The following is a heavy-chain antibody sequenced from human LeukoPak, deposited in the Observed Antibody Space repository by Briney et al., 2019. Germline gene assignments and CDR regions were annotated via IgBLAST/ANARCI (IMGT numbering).Heavy chain of an antibody. CDR2: MNPNSGNT. J-gene: IGHJ4*02. CDR3: ARGDYGAYYFDY. Sequence: ASVKVSCKASGYTFTGYDINWVRQATGQGLEWMGWMNPNSGNTGYAQKFQGRVTMTRNTSISTAYMELSSLRSEDTAVYYCARGDYGAYYFDYWGQGTLVTVSS. CDR1: GYTFTGYD. V-gene: IGHV1-8*01. D-gene: IGHD4-17*01.